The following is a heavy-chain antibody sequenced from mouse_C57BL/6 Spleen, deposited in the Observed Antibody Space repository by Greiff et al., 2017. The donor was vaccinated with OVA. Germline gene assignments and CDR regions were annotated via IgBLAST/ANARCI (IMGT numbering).Heavy chain of an antibody. CDR3: ARRPLSYAMDY. J-gene: IGHJ4*01. CDR1: GYAFSSSW. CDR2: IYPGDGDT. V-gene: IGHV1-82*01. Sequence: VQLKESGPELVKPGASVKISCKASGYAFSSSWMNWVKQRPGKGLEWIGRIYPGDGDTNYNGKFKGKATLTADKSSSTAYMQLSSLTSEDSAVYFCARRPLSYAMDYWGQGTSVTVSS.